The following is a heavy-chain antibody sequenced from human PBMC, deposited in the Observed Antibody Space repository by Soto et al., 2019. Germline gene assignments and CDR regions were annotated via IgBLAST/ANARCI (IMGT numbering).Heavy chain of an antibody. Sequence: QVQLVESGGGVVHPGTSLRLSCAASGFTFSTLGMHWVRQAPGKGPEWVAVISHDGSEKYYVESVEGRFSISGDKSKSIVHLQMNNVRTEDTAVYYCAKDKGPYYDFWSGQRWFDPWGQGTLVTVSS. CDR1: GFTFSTLG. CDR3: AKDKGPYYDFWSGQRWFDP. J-gene: IGHJ5*02. D-gene: IGHD3-3*01. CDR2: ISHDGSEK. V-gene: IGHV3-30*18.